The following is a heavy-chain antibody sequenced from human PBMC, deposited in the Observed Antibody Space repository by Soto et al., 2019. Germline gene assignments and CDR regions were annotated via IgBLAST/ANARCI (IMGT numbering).Heavy chain of an antibody. CDR3: SRNVRGYCTSTSSPRPDY. V-gene: IGHV3-49*03. D-gene: IGHD2-2*01. J-gene: IGHJ4*02. CDR1: GFTFGDYA. Sequence: GGSLRLSCTASGFTFGDYAMSWFRQAPGKGLEWVSFIRNNAYGGTTEYAASVKGRFTISRDDSKSIAYLQMNSLKTEDTALFFFSRNVRGYCTSTSSPRPDYWGQETLVTVSS. CDR2: IRNNAYGGTT.